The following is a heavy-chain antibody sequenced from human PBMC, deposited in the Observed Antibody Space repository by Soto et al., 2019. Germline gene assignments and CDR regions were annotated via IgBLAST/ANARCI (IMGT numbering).Heavy chain of an antibody. CDR1: GFTFSSYG. V-gene: IGHV3-33*01. CDR2: IWYDGSNK. D-gene: IGHD2-8*01. Sequence: PGGSLRLSCAASGFTFSSYGMHWVRQAPGKGLEWVAVIWYDGSNKYYADSVKGRFTISRDNSKNTLYLQMNSLRAEDTAVYYCARESFPGYCTNGVCQAAVFDIWGQGTMVTVSS. J-gene: IGHJ3*02. CDR3: ARESFPGYCTNGVCQAAVFDI.